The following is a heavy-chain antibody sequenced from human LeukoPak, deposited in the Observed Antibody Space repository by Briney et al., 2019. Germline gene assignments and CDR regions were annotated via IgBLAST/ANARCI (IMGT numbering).Heavy chain of an antibody. Sequence: PGGSLRLSCAASGFTFSSYAMHWVRQAPGKGLEWVAVISYDGSNKYYADSVKGRFTISRDNSKNTLYLQMNSLRAEDTAVYYCARTGGILRARFDYWGQGTLVTVSS. D-gene: IGHD5-18*01. V-gene: IGHV3-30*04. CDR3: ARTGGILRARFDY. CDR2: ISYDGSNK. CDR1: GFTFSSYA. J-gene: IGHJ4*02.